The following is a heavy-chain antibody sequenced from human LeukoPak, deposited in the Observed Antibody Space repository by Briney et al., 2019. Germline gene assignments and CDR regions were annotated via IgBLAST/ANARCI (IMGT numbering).Heavy chain of an antibody. J-gene: IGHJ6*02. Sequence: ASVKVSCKASGYTFTGYYMHWVRQAPGQGLEWMGWINPNSVGTNYAQKFQGWVTMTRDTSISTAYMELSRLRSDDTAVYYCARGDVVVPAAYYYYYYGMDVWGQGTTVTVSS. CDR2: INPNSVGT. CDR1: GYTFTGYY. D-gene: IGHD2-2*01. V-gene: IGHV1-2*04. CDR3: ARGDVVVPAAYYYYYYGMDV.